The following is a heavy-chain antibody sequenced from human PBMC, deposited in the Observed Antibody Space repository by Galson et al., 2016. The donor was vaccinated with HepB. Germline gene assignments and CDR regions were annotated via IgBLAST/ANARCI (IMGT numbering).Heavy chain of an antibody. CDR3: VRDRVGIDYDLFDF. J-gene: IGHJ4*02. CDR1: GDSVSSNSAA. Sequence: CAISGDSVSSNSAAWNWIRQSPSRGLEWLGRTYYRSKWYNDYAIFVKSRITINPDTSKNQFSLHLKSVTPEDTALYYCVRDRVGIDYDLFDFWGQGTLVNVFS. CDR2: TYYRSKWYN. V-gene: IGHV6-1*01. D-gene: IGHD3-22*01.